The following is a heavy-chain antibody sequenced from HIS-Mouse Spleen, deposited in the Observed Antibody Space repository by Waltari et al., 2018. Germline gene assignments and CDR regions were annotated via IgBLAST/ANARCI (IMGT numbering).Heavy chain of an antibody. J-gene: IGHJ4*02. Sequence: QVTLRESGPALVKPTQTLTLTCTFSGFSPSTSGMCVSWIRQPLGKALEWLARIDWDDDKYYSTSLKTRLTISKDTSKNQVVLTMTNMDPVDTATYYCARIAEGYSSGWYAFDYWGQGTLVTVSS. CDR2: IDWDDDK. V-gene: IGHV2-70*15. D-gene: IGHD6-19*01. CDR3: ARIAEGYSSGWYAFDY. CDR1: GFSPSTSGMC.